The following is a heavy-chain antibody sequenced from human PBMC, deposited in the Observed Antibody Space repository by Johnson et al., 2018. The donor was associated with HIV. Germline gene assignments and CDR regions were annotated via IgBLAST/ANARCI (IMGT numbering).Heavy chain of an antibody. D-gene: IGHD3-9*01. V-gene: IGHV3-38-3*01. CDR2: ISGGST. J-gene: IGHJ3*02. CDR3: ARVLTTRGAFDI. CDR1: GLTFNNYA. Sequence: VQLVESGGGLVQPGESLRLSCAAPGLTFNNYAMSWVRQAPGKGLEWVSSISGGSTYYADSRTGRFTISRDNSKNTLYLQMNSLRAEDTAVYYCARVLTTRGAFDICGQGTMVTVSS.